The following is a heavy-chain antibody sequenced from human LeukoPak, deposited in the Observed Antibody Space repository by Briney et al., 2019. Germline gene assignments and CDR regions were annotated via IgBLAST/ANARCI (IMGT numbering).Heavy chain of an antibody. V-gene: IGHV4-34*01. CDR1: GGSFSGYY. CDR2: INHSGST. CDR3: ARDQGGFDY. D-gene: IGHD3-16*01. J-gene: IGHJ4*02. Sequence: SETLSLTCAVYGGSFSGYYWSWIRQPPGKGLEWIGEINHSGSTNYNPSLKSRVTISVDTSKNQFSLKLSSVTAADTAVYYCARDQGGFDYWGQGTLVTVSS.